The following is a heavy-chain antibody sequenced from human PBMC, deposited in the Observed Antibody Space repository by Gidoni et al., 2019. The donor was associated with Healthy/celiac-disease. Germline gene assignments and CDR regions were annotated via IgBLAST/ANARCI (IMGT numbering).Heavy chain of an antibody. CDR2: INHSGST. D-gene: IGHD3-10*01. CDR3: ARDLWFGHLNYYGMDV. CDR1: GGSFSGYY. V-gene: IGHV4-34*01. Sequence: QVQLQQRGAGLLKPSETLSLTCAVYGGSFSGYYWSWIRQPQGQGLEWIGEINHSGSTNYNPSLKSRVTISVDASKNQFSLKLSSVTAADTAVYYCARDLWFGHLNYYGMDVWGQGTTVTVSS. J-gene: IGHJ6*02.